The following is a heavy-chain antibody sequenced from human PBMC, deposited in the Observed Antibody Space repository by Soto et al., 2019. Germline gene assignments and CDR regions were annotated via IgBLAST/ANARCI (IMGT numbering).Heavy chain of an antibody. CDR1: GFTFSSYG. Sequence: GGALRLSCAASGFTFSSYGMHWVRHAPGKGLEWVAVISYDGSNKYYADSVKGRFTISRDNSKNTLYLQMYSLRAEDTAVYYCANPPIGDYYFDYWGQGTLVTVSS. V-gene: IGHV3-30*18. CDR2: ISYDGSNK. J-gene: IGHJ4*02. CDR3: ANPPIGDYYFDY. D-gene: IGHD2-21*02.